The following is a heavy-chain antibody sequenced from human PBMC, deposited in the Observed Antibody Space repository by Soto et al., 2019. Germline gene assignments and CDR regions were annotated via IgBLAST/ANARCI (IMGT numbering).Heavy chain of an antibody. D-gene: IGHD6-13*01. J-gene: IGHJ6*02. CDR2: INPSGGST. CDR1: GYTFTSYY. CDR3: ARDHSYSSSWYGVANYYYYYGMDV. V-gene: IGHV1-46*01. Sequence: GASVKVSCKASGYTFTSYYMHWVRQAPGQGLEWMGIINPSGGSTSYAQKFQGRVTMTRDTSTSTVYMELSSLRSEDTAVYYCARDHSYSSSWYGVANYYYYYGMDVWGQGPTVTVSS.